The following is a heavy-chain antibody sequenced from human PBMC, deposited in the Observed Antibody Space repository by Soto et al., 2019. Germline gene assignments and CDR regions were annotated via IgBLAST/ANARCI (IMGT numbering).Heavy chain of an antibody. D-gene: IGHD6-13*01. Sequence: QVQLQESGPGLVKPSQTLSLNCTVSGGSIGSGAYYWSWIGQHPGKGLEWIGYMYYTGSTYYNPYLESRVLISGDTSKNHFSLKLTSVTAADTAVYYWARRSAYSSWDTGADAFDIWGEGTVVTVSS. J-gene: IGHJ3*02. CDR1: GGSIGSGAYY. CDR3: ARRSAYSSWDTGADAFDI. V-gene: IGHV4-31*03. CDR2: MYYTGST.